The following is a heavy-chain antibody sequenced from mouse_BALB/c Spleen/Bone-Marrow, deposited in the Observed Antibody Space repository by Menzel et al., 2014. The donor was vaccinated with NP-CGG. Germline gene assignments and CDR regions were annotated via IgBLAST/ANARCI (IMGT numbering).Heavy chain of an antibody. CDR3: ARSGYYGSSYFDY. J-gene: IGHJ2*01. D-gene: IGHD1-1*01. Sequence: EVKLMESGPELVKPGASVQISCKASGYSFTGYFMNWVMQSHGKSLERIGRINPYNGDTFYNQKFKGKATLTVDKSSSTAHMELRSLAPEDSAVYYCARSGYYGSSYFDYGGQGITLTVSP. CDR1: GYSFTGYF. CDR2: INPYNGDT. V-gene: IGHV1-20*02.